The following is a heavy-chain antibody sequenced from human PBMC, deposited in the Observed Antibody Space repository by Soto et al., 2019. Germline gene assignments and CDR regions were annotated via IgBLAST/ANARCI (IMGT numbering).Heavy chain of an antibody. V-gene: IGHV3-30-3*01. Sequence: GGSLRLSCAASGFTFSSYAMHWVRQAPGKGLEWVAVISYDGSNKYYADSVKGRFTISRDNSKNTLYLQMNSLRAEDTAVYYCARDPGSSWRGWFDPWGQGTLVTVSS. CDR1: GFTFSSYA. CDR2: ISYDGSNK. CDR3: ARDPGSSWRGWFDP. D-gene: IGHD6-13*01. J-gene: IGHJ5*02.